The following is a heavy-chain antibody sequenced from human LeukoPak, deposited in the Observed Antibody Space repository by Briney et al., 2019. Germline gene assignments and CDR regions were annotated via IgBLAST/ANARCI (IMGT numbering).Heavy chain of an antibody. CDR3: AKEGDYYESSGYNWFDP. J-gene: IGHJ5*02. Sequence: GGSLRLSCAASGFSFSNSAMSWVRQAPGKGLEWVSGISGSGGSTYYADSVKGRFTISRDNSKNTLYLQMNSLRAEDTAVYYCAKEGDYYESSGYNWFDPWGQGTLVTVSS. V-gene: IGHV3-23*01. CDR2: ISGSGGST. D-gene: IGHD3-22*01. CDR1: GFSFSNSA.